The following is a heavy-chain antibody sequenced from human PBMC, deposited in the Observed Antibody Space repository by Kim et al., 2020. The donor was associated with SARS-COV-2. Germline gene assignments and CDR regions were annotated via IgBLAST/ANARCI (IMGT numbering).Heavy chain of an antibody. CDR3: ARHKSWSYSSGWYSY. Sequence: GGSLRLSCAASGFTVSSNYMSWVRQAPGKGLEWVSVIYSGGSTYYADSVKGRFTISRDNSKNTLYLQMNSLRAEDTAVYYCARHKSWSYSSGWYSYWGQGTLVTVSS. J-gene: IGHJ4*02. CDR1: GFTVSSNY. V-gene: IGHV3-53*01. D-gene: IGHD6-19*01. CDR2: IYSGGST.